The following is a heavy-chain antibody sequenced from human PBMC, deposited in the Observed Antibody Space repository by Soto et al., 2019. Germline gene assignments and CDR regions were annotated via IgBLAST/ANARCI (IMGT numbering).Heavy chain of an antibody. V-gene: IGHV4-39*01. CDR1: GGSISSSSYY. D-gene: IGHD6-6*01. CDR3: ARLRASSSSSVLKGYFDY. J-gene: IGHJ4*02. Sequence: SETLSLTCTVSGGSISSSSYYWGWIRQPPGKGLEWIGSIYYSGSTYYNPSLKSRVTISVDTSKNQFSLKLSSVTAADTAVYYRARLRASSSSSVLKGYFDYWGQGTLVTVSS. CDR2: IYYSGST.